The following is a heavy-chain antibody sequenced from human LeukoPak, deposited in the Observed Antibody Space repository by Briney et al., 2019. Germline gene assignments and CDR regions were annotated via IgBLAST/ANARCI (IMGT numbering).Heavy chain of an antibody. CDR3: ASSYYDILTGYYAENYYYYGMDV. CDR1: GGSFSSYY. CDR2: IYYSGST. V-gene: IGHV4-59*08. J-gene: IGHJ6*02. D-gene: IGHD3-9*01. Sequence: PSETLSLTCTVSGGSFSSYYWSWVRQPPGKGLEWIGYIYYSGSTNYNPSLKSRVTISVDTSKNQFSLKLSSVTAADTAVYYCASSYYDILTGYYAENYYYYGMDVWGQGTTVTVSS.